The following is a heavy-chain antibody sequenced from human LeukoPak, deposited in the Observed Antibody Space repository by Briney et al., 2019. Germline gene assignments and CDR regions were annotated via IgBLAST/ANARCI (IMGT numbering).Heavy chain of an antibody. CDR1: GFTFSSYG. D-gene: IGHD2-15*01. V-gene: IGHV3-30*18. CDR3: AKSAATHYYYYGMDV. J-gene: IGHJ6*02. CDR2: ISYDGSNK. Sequence: PGSSLRLSCAASGFTFSSYGMHWVRQAPGKGLEWVAVISYDGSNKYYADSVKGRFTISRDNSKNTLYLQMNSLRAEDTAVYYCAKSAATHYYYYGMDVWGQGTTVTVSS.